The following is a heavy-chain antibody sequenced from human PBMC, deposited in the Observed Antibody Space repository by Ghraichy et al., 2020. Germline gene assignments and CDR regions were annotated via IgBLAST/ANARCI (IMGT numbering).Heavy chain of an antibody. CDR3: ARDELGGDLNNWFDP. D-gene: IGHD3-16*01. V-gene: IGHV4-4*07. J-gene: IGHJ5*02. Sequence: TLSLTCTVSGGSISSYYWSWIRQPAGKGLEWIGRIYTSGSTNYNPSLKSRVTMSVDTSKNQFSLKLSSVTAADTAVYYCARDELGGDLNNWFDPWGQGTLVTVSS. CDR2: IYTSGST. CDR1: GGSISSYY.